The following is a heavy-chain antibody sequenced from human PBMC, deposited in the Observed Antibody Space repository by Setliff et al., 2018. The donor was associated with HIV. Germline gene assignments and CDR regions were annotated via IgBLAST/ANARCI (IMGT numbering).Heavy chain of an antibody. D-gene: IGHD2-21*02. CDR2: IYPGDSAT. V-gene: IGHV5-51*01. CDR3: ARLHDCGGDCYFDY. J-gene: IGHJ4*02. CDR1: GYSFTNYW. Sequence: GESLKISCKGSGYSFTNYWIGWVRQMPGKGLEWVGIIYPGDSATRYSPSFEGQVTFSVDTSISTAYLHWSSLKASDTAIYYCARLHDCGGDCYFDYWGQGTMVTVSS.